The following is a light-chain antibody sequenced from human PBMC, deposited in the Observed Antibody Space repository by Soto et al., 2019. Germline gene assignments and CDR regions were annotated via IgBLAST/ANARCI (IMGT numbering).Light chain of an antibody. CDR2: AAS. J-gene: IGKJ1*01. Sequence: DIQMTQYPTSLSATVRDKVTITCRPSQCISNYLAWYQQKPGKVPKLLIYAASTLQSGVPSRFSGSGSGTDFTLTISSLQPEDVASYYCQKYNSAPRTFGQGTKV. V-gene: IGKV1-27*01. CDR3: QKYNSAPRT. CDR1: QCISNY.